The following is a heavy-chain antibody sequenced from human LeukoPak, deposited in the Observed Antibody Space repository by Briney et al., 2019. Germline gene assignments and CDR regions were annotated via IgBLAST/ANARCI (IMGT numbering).Heavy chain of an antibody. D-gene: IGHD4-17*01. CDR1: GGSFSHNY. CDR3: ASTTTVTTSAYRAFAI. V-gene: IGHV4-34*01. J-gene: IGHJ3*02. CDR2: INHSGST. Sequence: SETLSLTCAVYGGSFSHNYWSWIRQPPGKGLEWIGEINHSGSTNYSPSRRSRVSISVDTSKNQFSLNLRSVTDADTAVYYCASTTTVTTSAYRAFAIWGQGTMVTVSA.